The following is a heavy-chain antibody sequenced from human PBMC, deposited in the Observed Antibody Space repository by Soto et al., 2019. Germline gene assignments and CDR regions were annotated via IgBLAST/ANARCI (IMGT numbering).Heavy chain of an antibody. CDR2: IYYSGST. J-gene: IGHJ4*02. Sequence: PSETLSLTCTVSGGSISSSSYYWGWIRQPPGKGLEWIGSIYYSGSTYYNPSLKSRVTISVDTSKNQFSLKLSSVTAADTAVYYCARTTLYCSGGSCVDYWGQGTLVTVSS. D-gene: IGHD2-15*01. CDR3: ARTTLYCSGGSCVDY. CDR1: GGSISSSSYY. V-gene: IGHV4-39*01.